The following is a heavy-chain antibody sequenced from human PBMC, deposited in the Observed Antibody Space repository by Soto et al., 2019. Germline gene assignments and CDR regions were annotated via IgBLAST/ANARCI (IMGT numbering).Heavy chain of an antibody. J-gene: IGHJ5*02. CDR1: GFTFNTYD. V-gene: IGHV3-21*01. CDR2: ITTSSAYI. Sequence: EVQLVESGGGLVKPGGSLRLSCAASGFTFNTYDMNWVRQAPGKGLEWVSSITTSSAYIYYADALKGRITISRDNAKNPLCLQMNSLRAEDTAVYYCVRSGTARLLRHSWFDTWGQGTLVTVSS. CDR3: VRSGTARLLRHSWFDT. D-gene: IGHD2-21*01.